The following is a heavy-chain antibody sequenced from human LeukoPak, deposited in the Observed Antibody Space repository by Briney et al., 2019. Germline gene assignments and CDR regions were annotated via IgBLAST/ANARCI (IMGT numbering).Heavy chain of an antibody. Sequence: SETLSLTCTVSGYSISSGYYWGWIRQPPGKGLEWNGSIYHSGSTYYNPSLKSRVTISVDTSKNQFSLKLSSVTAADTAVYYCARDGDYDFWSATSASDYWGQGTLVTVSS. D-gene: IGHD3-3*01. CDR3: ARDGDYDFWSATSASDY. CDR1: GYSISSGYY. J-gene: IGHJ4*02. V-gene: IGHV4-38-2*02. CDR2: IYHSGST.